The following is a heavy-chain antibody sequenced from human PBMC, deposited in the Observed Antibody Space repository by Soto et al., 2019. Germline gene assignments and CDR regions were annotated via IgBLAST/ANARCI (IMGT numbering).Heavy chain of an antibody. V-gene: IGHV4-39*01. Sequence: SETLSLTCTVSGGSISSSSYYWGWIRQPPGKGLEWIGSIYYSGSTYYNPSLKSRVTISVDTSKNQFSLKLSSVTAADTAVYYCARRASGYEEAFDIWGQGTMVTVSS. CDR2: IYYSGST. J-gene: IGHJ3*02. D-gene: IGHD5-12*01. CDR3: ARRASGYEEAFDI. CDR1: GGSISSSSYY.